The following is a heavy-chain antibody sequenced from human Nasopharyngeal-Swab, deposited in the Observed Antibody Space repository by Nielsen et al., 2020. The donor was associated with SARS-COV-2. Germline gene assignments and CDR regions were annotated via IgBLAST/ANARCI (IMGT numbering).Heavy chain of an antibody. CDR3: ARLDWVWKDYCMDV. J-gene: IGHJ6*02. CDR2: NYCTGSA. D-gene: IGHD1-1*01. Sequence: SETLSLTCTVSGGSISHYYWSWIRQPPEKGLEWIGYNYCTGSANYKPSLKRRVTISVDTSKNQFSLNLSSVTAADTAVYYCARLDWVWKDYCMDVWGQGTTVTVSS. V-gene: IGHV4-59*08. CDR1: GGSISHYY.